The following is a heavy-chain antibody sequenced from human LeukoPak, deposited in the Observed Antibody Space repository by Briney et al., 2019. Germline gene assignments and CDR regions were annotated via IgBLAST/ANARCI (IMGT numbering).Heavy chain of an antibody. J-gene: IGHJ4*02. CDR1: GGSISSYY. D-gene: IGHD6-13*01. CDR3: ARHARQYSCHWSNYFDY. Sequence: SETLSLTCTVSGGSISSYYWSWIRQPPGKGLEWIGYIYYRGSTNYNPSLKSRVTISVDTSKNQFSLKLTSVTAADMALYYCARHARQYSCHWSNYFDYWGQGSLVTVSS. V-gene: IGHV4-59*08. CDR2: IYYRGST.